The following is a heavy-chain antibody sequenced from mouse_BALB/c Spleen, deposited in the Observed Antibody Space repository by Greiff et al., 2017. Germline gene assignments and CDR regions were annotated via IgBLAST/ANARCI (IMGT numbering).Heavy chain of an antibody. CDR1: GYTFSSYW. CDR2: ILPGSGST. V-gene: IGHV1-9*01. CDR3: ARNCGSRKGFAY. D-gene: IGHD1-1*01. Sequence: QVQLQQSGAELMKPGASVKISCKATGYTFSSYWIEWVKQRPGHGLEWIGEILPGSGSTNYNEKFKGKATFTADTSSNTAYMQLSSLTSEDSAVYYCARNCGSRKGFAYWGQGTLVTVSA. J-gene: IGHJ3*01.